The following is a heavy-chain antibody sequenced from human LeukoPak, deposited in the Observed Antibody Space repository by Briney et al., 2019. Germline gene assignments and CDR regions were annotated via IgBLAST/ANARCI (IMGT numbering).Heavy chain of an antibody. D-gene: IGHD2-2*01. CDR2: IYTSGST. CDR1: GGSISSYY. Sequence: SETLSLTCIVSGGSISSYYWSWIRPPAGKGLEWIGRIYTSGSTTYNPSFKSGVSMSVDTSKNQFSLKLSSVTAADTAVYYCARGDCSSTSCWRYFDLWGRGTLVTVSS. CDR3: ARGDCSSTSCWRYFDL. J-gene: IGHJ2*01. V-gene: IGHV4-4*07.